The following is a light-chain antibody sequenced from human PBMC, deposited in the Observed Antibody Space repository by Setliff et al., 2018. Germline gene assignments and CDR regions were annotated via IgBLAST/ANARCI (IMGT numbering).Light chain of an antibody. CDR2: EVS. J-gene: IGLJ1*01. Sequence: QSALTQPPSASGSPGQSVTISCTGSSSDVGAYNYVSRYQQHPGKAPKLMIYEVSNRPSGVSNRFSGSKSGNTASLTISGLQAEDEADYYCTSSTSTARVFGTGTKVTVL. CDR3: TSSTSTARV. CDR1: SSDVGAYNY. V-gene: IGLV2-14*01.